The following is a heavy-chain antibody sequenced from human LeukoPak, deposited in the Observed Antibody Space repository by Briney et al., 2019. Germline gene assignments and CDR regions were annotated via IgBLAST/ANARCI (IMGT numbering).Heavy chain of an antibody. J-gene: IGHJ3*02. CDR3: ARETGGSMAPNAFDI. CDR2: ISSSSSYI. Sequence: GGSPRLSCAASGFTFSSYAMSWVRQAPGKGLEWVSSISSSSSYIYYADSVKGRFTISRDNAKNSLYLQMNSLRAEDTAVYYCARETGGSMAPNAFDIWGQGKMVTVSS. D-gene: IGHD2-8*02. CDR1: GFTFSSYA. V-gene: IGHV3-21*01.